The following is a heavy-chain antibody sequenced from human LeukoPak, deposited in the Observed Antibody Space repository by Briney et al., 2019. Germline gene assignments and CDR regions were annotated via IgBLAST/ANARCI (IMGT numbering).Heavy chain of an antibody. V-gene: IGHV3-30-3*01. Sequence: GGSLRLSCAASGFTFSSYAMHWVRQAPGKGLEWVAVISYDGSNKYYADSVKGRFTISRDNSKNTLYLQMNSLRAEDTAVYYCARLFCSSTSCRRFDYWGQGTLVTVSS. CDR3: ARLFCSSTSCRRFDY. J-gene: IGHJ4*02. CDR2: ISYDGSNK. D-gene: IGHD2-2*01. CDR1: GFTFSSYA.